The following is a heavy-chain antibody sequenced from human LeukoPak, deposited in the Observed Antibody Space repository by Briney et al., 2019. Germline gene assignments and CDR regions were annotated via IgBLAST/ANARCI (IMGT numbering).Heavy chain of an antibody. CDR3: ARTFYGSGRGFDP. Sequence: PSETLSLTCTVSGGSISSYYWSRIRQPPGKGLEWIGYIYYSGSTNYNPSLKSRVTISVDTSKNQFSLKLSSVTAADTAVYYCARTFYGSGRGFDPWGQGTLVTVSS. D-gene: IGHD3-10*01. J-gene: IGHJ5*02. CDR1: GGSISSYY. CDR2: IYYSGST. V-gene: IGHV4-59*01.